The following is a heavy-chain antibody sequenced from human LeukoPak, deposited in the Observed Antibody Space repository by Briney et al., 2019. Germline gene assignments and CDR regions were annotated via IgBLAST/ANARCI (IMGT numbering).Heavy chain of an antibody. Sequence: AGRSLRLSCAASGFTFSGYGMHWVRQAPGKGLEWVAVISYDGSNKYYADSVKGRFTISRDNSKNTLYLQMNSLRAEDTAVYYCAKGSYEWLDVDYWGQGTLVTVSS. J-gene: IGHJ4*02. D-gene: IGHD6-19*01. CDR2: ISYDGSNK. CDR1: GFTFSGYG. CDR3: AKGSYEWLDVDY. V-gene: IGHV3-30*18.